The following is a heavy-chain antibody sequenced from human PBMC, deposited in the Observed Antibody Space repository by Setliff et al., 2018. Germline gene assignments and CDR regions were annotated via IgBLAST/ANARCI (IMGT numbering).Heavy chain of an antibody. Sequence: SETLSLTCSVSGASVSNVNYYWGWIRQPPGKGLEWVGSIYYSGKTYSNPSFKSRVAMSVDKSKNQFSLKLASVTAADRAVYYCARIAYFDFWRGFGVGAFDLWGHGSVVTVSS. D-gene: IGHD3-3*01. CDR2: IYYSGKT. V-gene: IGHV4-39*01. J-gene: IGHJ3*01. CDR3: ARIAYFDFWRGFGVGAFDL. CDR1: GASVSNVNYY.